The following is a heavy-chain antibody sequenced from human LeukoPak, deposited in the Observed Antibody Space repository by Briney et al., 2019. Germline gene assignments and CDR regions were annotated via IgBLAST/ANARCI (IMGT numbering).Heavy chain of an antibody. CDR3: AKSRGGLRESDY. V-gene: IGHV3-23*01. Sequence: PGGSLRLSCAASGFIFRNYGMNWVRQAPGQGLEWVSGISGHGDITYYADSVKGRFTISRDNSRNTVYLHMNSLRPDDTAVYYCAKSRGGLRESDYWGQGTLVTVSS. CDR1: GFIFRNYG. J-gene: IGHJ4*02. CDR2: ISGHGDIT. D-gene: IGHD3-10*01.